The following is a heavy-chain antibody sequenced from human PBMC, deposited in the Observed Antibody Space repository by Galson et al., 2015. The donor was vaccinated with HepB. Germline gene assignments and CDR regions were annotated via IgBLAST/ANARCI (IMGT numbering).Heavy chain of an antibody. V-gene: IGHV3-30*04. Sequence: SLRLSCAASGFTFSSYAMHWVRQAPGKGLEWVAVISYDGSNKYYADSVKGRFTISRDNSKNTLYLQMNSLRAEDTAVYYCARDRGLVVVVAATLDYWGQGTLVTVSS. CDR3: ARDRGLVVVVAATLDY. D-gene: IGHD2-15*01. J-gene: IGHJ4*02. CDR1: GFTFSSYA. CDR2: ISYDGSNK.